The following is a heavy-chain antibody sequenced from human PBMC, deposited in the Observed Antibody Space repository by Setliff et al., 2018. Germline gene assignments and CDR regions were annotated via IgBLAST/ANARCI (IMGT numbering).Heavy chain of an antibody. Sequence: SETLSLTCTVSGGSISSSSYYWGWIRQPPGTGLEWIGSIYYSGSTYYNPSPKIRVTISVDTSKNQFSLKLSSATAADMAVYYCAREQWLDPPGYYYMDVWAKGTTVTVSS. CDR3: AREQWLDPPGYYYMDV. V-gene: IGHV4-39*07. J-gene: IGHJ6*03. CDR1: GGSISSSSYY. D-gene: IGHD6-19*01. CDR2: IYYSGST.